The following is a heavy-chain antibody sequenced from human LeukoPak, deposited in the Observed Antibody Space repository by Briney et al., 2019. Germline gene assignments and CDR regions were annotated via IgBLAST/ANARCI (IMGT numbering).Heavy chain of an antibody. D-gene: IGHD4-17*01. Sequence: GGSLRLSCAASGFTFSDYWMSWLRQAPGKGLEWVANIRKDGSEKHYVDSVKGRFTISRDNAKNSLYLQMNSLRAEDTAVYYCARYQSGDPPDYWGQGTLVTVSS. CDR1: GFTFSDYW. CDR2: IRKDGSEK. V-gene: IGHV3-7*01. CDR3: ARYQSGDPPDY. J-gene: IGHJ4*02.